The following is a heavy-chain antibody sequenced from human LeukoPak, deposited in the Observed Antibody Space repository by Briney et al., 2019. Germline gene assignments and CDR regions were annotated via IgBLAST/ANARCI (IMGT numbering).Heavy chain of an antibody. J-gene: IGHJ5*02. CDR2: IYASGNT. CDR1: GFTMSTNY. D-gene: IGHD5/OR15-5a*01. Sequence: GASLRLSCAASGFTMSTNYMTWVRQAPGKGLEWVSIIYASGNTYYADSVKGRFTISRDDSKNTLYLQMNSLRAEDTAVYYCSRDVSAWGQGTLVTVSS. V-gene: IGHV3-66*01. CDR3: SRDVSA.